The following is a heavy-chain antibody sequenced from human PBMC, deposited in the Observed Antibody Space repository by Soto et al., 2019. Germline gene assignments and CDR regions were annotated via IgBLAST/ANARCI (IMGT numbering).Heavy chain of an antibody. J-gene: IGHJ4*02. Sequence: QVQLVQSGAEVKKPGASVKVSCKASGYTFTSYGISWVRQAPGQGLEWMGWIRAYNGNTNYAQKLKGRDTMTTDTSTSTPNMELRSRKSDDTPAYYCAREAPPADYWGQGTLVTVSS. V-gene: IGHV1-18*01. CDR2: IRAYNGNT. CDR1: GYTFTSYG. CDR3: AREAPPADY.